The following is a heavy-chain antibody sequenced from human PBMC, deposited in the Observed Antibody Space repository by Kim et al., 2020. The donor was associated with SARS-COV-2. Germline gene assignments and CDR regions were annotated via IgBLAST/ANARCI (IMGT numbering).Heavy chain of an antibody. CDR3: ARHITTTLAV. J-gene: IGHJ6*02. D-gene: IGHD3-10*01. CDR2: TRT. Sequence: TRTRYADSVKGRFTIPRANAKNTLFLQMNSLRAEDSAVYYCARHITTTLAVWGQGTTVTVSS. V-gene: IGHV3-74*01.